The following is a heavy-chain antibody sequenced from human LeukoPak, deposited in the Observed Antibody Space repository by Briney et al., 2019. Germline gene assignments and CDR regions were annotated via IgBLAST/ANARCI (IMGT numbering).Heavy chain of an antibody. V-gene: IGHV3-74*03. CDR2: IKGDGGEI. CDR3: ISESTSRNWYN. J-gene: IGHJ4*02. D-gene: IGHD6-13*01. Sequence: GGSLRLSCAASGFTFSSYAMTWVRQAPGKGLVWVSGIKGDGGEITYADSVKGRVTISRDNAKNTVYLQLNSLRAEDTAVYYCISESTSRNWYNRGQGTLVTVSS. CDR1: GFTFSSYA.